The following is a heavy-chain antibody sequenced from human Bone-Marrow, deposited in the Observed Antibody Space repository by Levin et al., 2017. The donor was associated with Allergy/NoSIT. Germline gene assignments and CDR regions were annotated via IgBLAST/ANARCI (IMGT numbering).Heavy chain of an antibody. CDR2: IFYTGTT. J-gene: IGHJ4*02. CDR1: GASITSPDYY. V-gene: IGHV4-30-4*01. CDR3: VRGAYFLDSDRRLDH. D-gene: IGHD4/OR15-4a*01. Sequence: SETLSLTCSVSGASITSPDYYWTWVRQSPGKGLEWIGYIFYTGTTRYNPSLNNRVTISVDTSKSQFSLKLDSVTAADTAVYYCVRGAYFLDSDRRLDHWGQGTLVSVSS.